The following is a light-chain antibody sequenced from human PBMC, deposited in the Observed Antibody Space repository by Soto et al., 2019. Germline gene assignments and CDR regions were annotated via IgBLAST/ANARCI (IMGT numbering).Light chain of an antibody. CDR1: QSVSSY. J-gene: IGKJ4*01. CDR2: DTS. CDR3: QPYNNWPLT. V-gene: IGKV3-15*01. Sequence: EIVVTQSPATLSLSPGERATLSCRASQSVSSYLAWYQQKPGQAPRLLIYDTSTRATGVPARFSGSRSGPEFTLTINSLQSEDFAIYYCQPYNNWPLTFGGGTKVDIK.